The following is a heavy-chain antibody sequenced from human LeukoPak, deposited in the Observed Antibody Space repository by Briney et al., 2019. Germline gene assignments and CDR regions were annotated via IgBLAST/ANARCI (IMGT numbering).Heavy chain of an antibody. V-gene: IGHV1-2*06. J-gene: IGHJ4*02. CDR2: IDPNSGGT. Sequence: ASVKVSCKTSGYTFTGYYIHWVRQAPGQGLEWLGRIDPNSGGTSYAHNFQGRVTMTRDTSISTAYMDLSSLRSDDTAVYYCARDSRVYGDYWGQGTLVTVSS. CDR1: GYTFTGYY. CDR3: ARDSRVYGDY. D-gene: IGHD2-8*01.